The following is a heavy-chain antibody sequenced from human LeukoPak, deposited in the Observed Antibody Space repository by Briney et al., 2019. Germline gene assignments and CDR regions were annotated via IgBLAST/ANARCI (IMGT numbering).Heavy chain of an antibody. Sequence: GASVKVSCKASGYIFNGYYMHWVRQAPGQGLEWMGGIIPIFGTANYAQKFQGRVTITADESTSTAYMELSSLRSEDTAVYYCAREENSGYEWGQGTLVTVSS. V-gene: IGHV1-69*13. CDR2: IIPIFGTA. D-gene: IGHD5-12*01. CDR1: GYIFNGYY. CDR3: AREENSGYE. J-gene: IGHJ4*02.